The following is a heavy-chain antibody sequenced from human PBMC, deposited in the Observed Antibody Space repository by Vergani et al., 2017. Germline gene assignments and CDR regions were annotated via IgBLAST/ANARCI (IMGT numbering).Heavy chain of an antibody. Sequence: QVQLVQSGAEVKKPGASVKVSCKASGYTFTGYYMHWVRQAPGQGLEWMGRINPNSGGTNYAQKVQGRVTMTRDTSISTAYMELSRLRSDDTAVYYCARVLTRYCSSTSCPWVDYWGQGTLVTVSS. D-gene: IGHD2-2*01. CDR2: INPNSGGT. V-gene: IGHV1-2*06. CDR1: GYTFTGYY. CDR3: ARVLTRYCSSTSCPWVDY. J-gene: IGHJ4*02.